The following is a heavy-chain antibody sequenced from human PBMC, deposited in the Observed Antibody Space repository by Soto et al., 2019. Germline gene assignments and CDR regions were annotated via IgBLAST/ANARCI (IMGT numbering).Heavy chain of an antibody. Sequence: QVQVVESGGGLVKPGGSLRLSCAASGFTFSDYYMSWIRQAPGQGLEWVSFISSSSDSTKYADSVKGRFTISRDNAKNSRYLQLNSLRAEDTAVYYCARGGVKGTTSRGQVYNWGQGTLVTVSS. CDR3: ARGGVKGTTSRGQVYN. V-gene: IGHV3-11*06. D-gene: IGHD1-7*01. CDR2: ISSSSDST. J-gene: IGHJ4*02. CDR1: GFTFSDYY.